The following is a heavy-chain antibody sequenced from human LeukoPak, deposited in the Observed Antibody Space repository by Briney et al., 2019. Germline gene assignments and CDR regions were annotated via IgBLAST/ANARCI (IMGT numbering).Heavy chain of an antibody. CDR1: GYTFTSYY. CDR3: ARVGYYDSSGYYEDQRFDY. D-gene: IGHD3-22*01. Sequence: ASVKVSCKASGYTFTSYYMHWVRQAPGQGLEWMGIINPSGGSTSYAQKFQGRVTMTRDTSTSTVYMEPSSLRSEDTAVYYCARVGYYDSSGYYEDQRFDYWGQGTLVTVSS. CDR2: INPSGGST. V-gene: IGHV1-46*01. J-gene: IGHJ4*02.